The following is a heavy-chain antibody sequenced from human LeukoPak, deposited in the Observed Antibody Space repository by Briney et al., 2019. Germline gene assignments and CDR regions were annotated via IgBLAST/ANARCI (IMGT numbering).Heavy chain of an antibody. J-gene: IGHJ4*02. CDR2: ISGGGGGT. Sequence: GGSLRLSCAASGFTFRSYAMSWVRQAPGQGLEWVSSISGGGGGTYYANSVKGRFTISRDNSESTLYLQMNGLRAEDTAVYYCAKISTPIPAAGAMDNWGQGTLVTVSS. D-gene: IGHD6-13*01. V-gene: IGHV3-23*01. CDR3: AKISTPIPAAGAMDN. CDR1: GFTFRSYA.